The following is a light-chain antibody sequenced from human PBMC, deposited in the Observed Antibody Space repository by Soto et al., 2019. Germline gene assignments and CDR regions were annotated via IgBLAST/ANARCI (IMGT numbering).Light chain of an antibody. CDR1: SSDVGGYNY. J-gene: IGLJ1*01. Sequence: QSVLTQPPSASGSPGRSVAISCTGTSSDVGGYNYVSWYQQHPDKAPKLMIYEVNKRPSGVPDRFSGSKSGNTASLTVSGLQAEDEADYYCSSYAGSSNVFGTGTNLTVL. CDR3: SSYAGSSNV. V-gene: IGLV2-8*01. CDR2: EVN.